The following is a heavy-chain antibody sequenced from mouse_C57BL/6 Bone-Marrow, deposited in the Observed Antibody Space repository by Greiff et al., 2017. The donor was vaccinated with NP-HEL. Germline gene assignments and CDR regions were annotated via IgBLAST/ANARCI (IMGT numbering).Heavy chain of an antibody. CDR1: GYSITSGYY. V-gene: IGHV3-6*01. CDR2: ISYDGSN. Sequence: ESGPGLVKPSQSLSLTCSVTGYSITSGYYWNWIRQFPGNKLEWMGYISYDGSNNYNPSLKNRISITRDTSKNQFFLKLNSVTTEDTATYYCARGTYYYGSSYYFDYGGQGTTLTVSS. J-gene: IGHJ2*01. D-gene: IGHD1-1*01. CDR3: ARGTYYYGSSYYFDY.